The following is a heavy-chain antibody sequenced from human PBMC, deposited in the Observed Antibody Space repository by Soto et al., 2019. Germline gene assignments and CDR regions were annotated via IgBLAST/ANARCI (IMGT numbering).Heavy chain of an antibody. Sequence: PSETLSVTCTVSGGPLSRGGCYWSWIRQHPGKGLEWIGYIYYSGSTYYNPSLKSRVTISVDTSKNQFSLKLSSVTAADTAVYYCARDIGDYYDSSGYLDYWGQGTLVTVSS. CDR3: ARDIGDYYDSSGYLDY. CDR2: IYYSGST. D-gene: IGHD3-22*01. V-gene: IGHV4-31*02. CDR1: GGPLSRGGCY. J-gene: IGHJ4*02.